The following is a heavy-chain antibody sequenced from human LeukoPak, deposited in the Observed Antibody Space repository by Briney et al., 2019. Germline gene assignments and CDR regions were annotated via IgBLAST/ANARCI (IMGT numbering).Heavy chain of an antibody. CDR3: ARDGGYSYGFDY. V-gene: IGHV3-21*01. CDR1: GFIFSSYA. J-gene: IGHJ4*02. Sequence: SGGSLRLSCAASGFIFSSYAMNWVRQAPGKGLEWVSSISSSSSYIYYADSVKGRFTISRDNAKNSLYLQMTSLRAEDTAVYYCARDGGYSYGFDYWGQGTLVTVSS. CDR2: ISSSSSYI. D-gene: IGHD5-18*01.